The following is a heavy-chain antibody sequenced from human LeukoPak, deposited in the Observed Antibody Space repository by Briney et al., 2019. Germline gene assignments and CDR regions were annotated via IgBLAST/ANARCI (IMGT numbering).Heavy chain of an antibody. CDR1: VGSISSSNW. CDR3: ARAGNDYYDSSGYYY. CDR2: IYHSGST. Sequence: SETLSLTCAVSVGSISSSNWWSWVRQPPGKGLGWIGEIYHSGSTNYNPSLKSRVTISVDKSKNQFSLKLSSVTAADTAVYYCARAGNDYYDSSGYYYWGQGTLVTVSS. V-gene: IGHV4-4*02. J-gene: IGHJ4*02. D-gene: IGHD3-22*01.